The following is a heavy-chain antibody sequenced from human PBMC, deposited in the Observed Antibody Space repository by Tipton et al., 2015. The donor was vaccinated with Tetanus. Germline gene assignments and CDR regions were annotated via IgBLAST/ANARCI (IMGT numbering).Heavy chain of an antibody. CDR3: TRQGGASSSDY. J-gene: IGHJ4*02. CDR1: GYTFSTFW. V-gene: IGHV5-51*01. Sequence: VQLVQSGAEVKKPGESLKISCKGSGYTFSTFWIGWVRQMPGKGLEWMGIIWPDDSDARYSPSFQGQVTISVDTSISTAYLQWTSLKASDTAMYYCTRQGGASSSDYWGQGTLVAVSS. CDR2: IWPDDSDA. D-gene: IGHD6-6*01.